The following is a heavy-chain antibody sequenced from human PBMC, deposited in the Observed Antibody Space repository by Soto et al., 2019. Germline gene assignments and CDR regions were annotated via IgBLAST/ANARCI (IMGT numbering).Heavy chain of an antibody. CDR1: GGSISSLNDY. CDR2: IFDSETA. J-gene: IGHJ5*02. V-gene: IGHV4-31*02. CDR3: TREVSWTSAFAR. Sequence: QVQLEQSGPGLVKPSQTLSLTCKISGGSISSLNDYCSWLRQSRGEGLEWIGYIFDSETAHYNPSLKGRDRISGDTSQSQYSLTIQSVAVADTAVYSCTREVSWTSAFARSGQGILVTVSS. D-gene: IGHD1-26*01.